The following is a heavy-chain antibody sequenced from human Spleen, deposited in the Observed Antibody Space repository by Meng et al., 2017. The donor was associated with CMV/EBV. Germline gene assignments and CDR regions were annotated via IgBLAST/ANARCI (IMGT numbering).Heavy chain of an antibody. V-gene: IGHV4-34*01. J-gene: IGHJ3*02. D-gene: IGHD5-12*01. CDR3: ARPLGYTFDAFDI. CDR2: INHGAST. CDR1: GGSFSHYF. Sequence: SETLSLTCAVYGGSFSHYFWSFIRQPPGKGLEWIGEINHGASTHSNPSLRSRVTISVDTSKNQFSLNLSSVTAADTAVYYCARPLGYTFDAFDIWGQGTMVTVSS.